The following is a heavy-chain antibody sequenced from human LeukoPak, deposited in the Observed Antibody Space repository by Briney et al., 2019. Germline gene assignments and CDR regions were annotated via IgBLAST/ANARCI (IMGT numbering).Heavy chain of an antibody. J-gene: IGHJ3*02. Sequence: GGSLRLSCAASGFTFGDYAIHWVRQAPGKGLEWVSLISENGGRTYYADSVKGRFTIARDNRKNSLYLQMDSLGTEDSALYYCAKDLTQLVLAFDIWGQGTMVTVSS. CDR3: AKDLTQLVLAFDI. D-gene: IGHD6-13*01. CDR2: ISENGGRT. CDR1: GFTFGDYA. V-gene: IGHV3-43*02.